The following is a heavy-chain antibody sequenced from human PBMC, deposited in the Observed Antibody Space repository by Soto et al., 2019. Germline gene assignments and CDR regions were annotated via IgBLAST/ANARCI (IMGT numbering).Heavy chain of an antibody. J-gene: IGHJ5*02. CDR1: GFTFGSYE. V-gene: IGHV3-48*03. CDR3: ARGVLYYYDSSGYPHWFDP. Sequence: PGGSLRLSCAASGFTFGSYEMNWVRQAPGKGLERVSYISSSGSIIYYADSVKGRFTISRDNAKNSLYLQMNSLRAEDTAVYYCARGVLYYYDSSGYPHWFDPWGQGTLLTVSS. D-gene: IGHD3-22*01. CDR2: ISSSGSII.